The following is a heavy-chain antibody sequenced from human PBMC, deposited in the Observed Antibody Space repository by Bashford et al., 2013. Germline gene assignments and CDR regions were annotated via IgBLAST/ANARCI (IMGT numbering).Heavy chain of an antibody. CDR1: GGSISRSRDY. J-gene: IGHJ4*02. CDR2: FYNDGNT. V-gene: IGHV4-39*01. CDR3: VGRSHSTLAPR. Sequence: SETLSLTCSVSGGSISRSRDYWAWIRQPPGKGLEWIGSFYNDGNTYYTSSLRSRSTISADTSRDQMSLSLSSVTAADTAVYYCVGRSHSTLAPRWGQGTLVTVSS. D-gene: IGHD3-10*01.